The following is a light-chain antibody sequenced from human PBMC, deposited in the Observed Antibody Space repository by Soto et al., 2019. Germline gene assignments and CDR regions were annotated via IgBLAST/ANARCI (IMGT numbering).Light chain of an antibody. J-gene: IGKJ5*01. CDR3: QQYGSSTFT. V-gene: IGKV3-20*01. Sequence: EIVFTQSPGTLSLSPGERATLSCRASQSVSSSYLAWTQRKPGQAPGLLIYDASSRETGIQDRGSGSGSGTEFTLTISRLEPEDVAVDYCQQYGSSTFTFGQGTRLEIK. CDR1: QSVSSSY. CDR2: DAS.